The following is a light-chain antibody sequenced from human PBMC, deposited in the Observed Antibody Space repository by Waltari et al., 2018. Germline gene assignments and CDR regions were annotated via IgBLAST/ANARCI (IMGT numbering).Light chain of an antibody. CDR1: DSDVGAYDF. Sequence: QSALPQPASVSGSPGQSITISCPGTDSDVGAYDFVSWYQQHPGNAPHLIIYEVSNRPSGIANRFSASKSGNPASLTISGLQAEDEADYYCSSYTTSSAPGVFGTGTRVTVL. CDR2: EVS. J-gene: IGLJ1*01. V-gene: IGLV2-14*01. CDR3: SSYTTSSAPGV.